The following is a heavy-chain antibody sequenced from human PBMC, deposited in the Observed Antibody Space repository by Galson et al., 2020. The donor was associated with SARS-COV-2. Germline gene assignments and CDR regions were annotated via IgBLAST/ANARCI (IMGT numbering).Heavy chain of an antibody. CDR2: ISYDGSNK. V-gene: IGHV3-30*04. CDR3: ARENYYDSSGYFDDAFDI. Sequence: GGSLRLPCAASGFTFSSYAMHWVRQAPGKGLEWVAVISYDGSNKYYADSVKGRFTISRDNSKNTLYLQMNSLRAEDTAVYYCARENYYDSSGYFDDAFDIWGQGTMVTVSS. D-gene: IGHD3-22*01. J-gene: IGHJ3*02. CDR1: GFTFSSYA.